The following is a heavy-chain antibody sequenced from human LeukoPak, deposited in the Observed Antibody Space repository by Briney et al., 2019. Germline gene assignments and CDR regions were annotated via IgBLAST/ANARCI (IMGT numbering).Heavy chain of an antibody. CDR1: GFTFSSYS. J-gene: IGHJ6*02. D-gene: IGHD6-13*01. Sequence: PGGSLRLSCAASGFTFSSYSMNWVRQAPGKGLGWVAVISYDGSNKYYADSVKGRFTISRDNSKNTLYLQMNSLRAEDTAVYYCAGEKARSWYGRYYYYGMDVWGQGTTVTVSS. CDR3: AGEKARSWYGRYYYYGMDV. V-gene: IGHV3-30*03. CDR2: ISYDGSNK.